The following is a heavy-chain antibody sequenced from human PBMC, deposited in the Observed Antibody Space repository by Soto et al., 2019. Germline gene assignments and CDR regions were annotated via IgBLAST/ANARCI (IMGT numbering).Heavy chain of an antibody. Sequence: PGGSLRLSCAASGFTFSSYTMNWVRQAPGKGLEWVSSISAGSSSSTIYYADSVKGRFTISRDNAKNSLFLQMSSLRADDTAVYFCARGGYNWNYIDYWGQGALVTVSS. J-gene: IGHJ4*02. CDR1: GFTFSSYT. CDR2: ISAGSSSSTI. V-gene: IGHV3-21*01. D-gene: IGHD1-20*01. CDR3: ARGGYNWNYIDY.